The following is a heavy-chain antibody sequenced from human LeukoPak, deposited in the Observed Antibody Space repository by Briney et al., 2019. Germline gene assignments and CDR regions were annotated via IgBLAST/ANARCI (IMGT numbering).Heavy chain of an antibody. J-gene: IGHJ4*02. V-gene: IGHV1-69*13. Sequence: SVTVSCKASGGTFSSYAISWVRQAPGQGLEWMGGIIPIFGTANYAQKFQGRVTITADEPTSTAYMELSSLRSEDTAVYYCARGRGWGYYFDYWGQGTLVTVSS. CDR3: ARGRGWGYYFDY. CDR1: GGTFSSYA. CDR2: IIPIFGTA. D-gene: IGHD3-16*01.